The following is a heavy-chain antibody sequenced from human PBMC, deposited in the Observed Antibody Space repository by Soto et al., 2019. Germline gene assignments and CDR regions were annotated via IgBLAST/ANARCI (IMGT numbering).Heavy chain of an antibody. CDR3: ARYAFLGCYDSSGYSPFGDYYYYGMDV. CDR1: GFTFSSYS. J-gene: IGHJ6*02. D-gene: IGHD3-22*01. Sequence: EVQLVESGGGLVQPGGSLRLSCAASGFTFSSYSMNWVRQAPGKGLEWVSYISSSSSTIYYADSVKGRFTISRDNAKNSLYLHMNSKRDDVPAVYYCARYAFLGCYDSSGYSPFGDYYYYGMDVWGQGTTVTVSS. CDR2: ISSSSSTI. V-gene: IGHV3-48*02.